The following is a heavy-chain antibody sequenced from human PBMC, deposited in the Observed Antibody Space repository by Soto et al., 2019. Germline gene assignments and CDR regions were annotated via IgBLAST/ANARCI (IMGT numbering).Heavy chain of an antibody. D-gene: IGHD3-22*01. Sequence: ASVKVSCKASGYTFTTYSITWVRQALGQGLEWMGWISAYNGNTKYAQKLQGRVTMTTDTSTSTAYMELRSLRSDDSAVYYCAREGAYFDTSGYNFWGQGTLVTV. J-gene: IGHJ4*02. CDR3: AREGAYFDTSGYNF. CDR1: GYTFTTYS. V-gene: IGHV1-18*01. CDR2: ISAYNGNT.